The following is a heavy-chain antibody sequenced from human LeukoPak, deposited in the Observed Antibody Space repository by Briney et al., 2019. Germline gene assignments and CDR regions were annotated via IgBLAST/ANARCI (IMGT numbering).Heavy chain of an antibody. CDR2: ISWDGGST. J-gene: IGHJ4*02. Sequence: GGSLRLSCAASGFTFDDYTMHWVRQAPGKGLEWVSLISWDGGSTYYADSVKGRFTISRDNAKNSLYLQMNSLRAEDTAVYYCATSIAARPGGYWGQGTLVTVSS. CDR3: ATSIAARPGGY. D-gene: IGHD6-6*01. V-gene: IGHV3-43*01. CDR1: GFTFDDYT.